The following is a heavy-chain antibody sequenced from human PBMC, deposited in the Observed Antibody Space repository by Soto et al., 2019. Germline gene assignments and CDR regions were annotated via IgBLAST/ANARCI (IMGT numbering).Heavy chain of an antibody. CDR3: ARVRSDYDFWSGYEYFDY. CDR2: ISGSGGST. CDR1: GFTFSSYA. J-gene: IGHJ4*02. Sequence: PGGSLRLSCAASGFTFSSYAMSWVRQAPGKGLEWVSAISGSGGSTYYADSVKGRFTISRDNSKNTLYLQMNSLRAEDTAVYYCARVRSDYDFWSGYEYFDYWGQGTLVTVSS. D-gene: IGHD3-3*01. V-gene: IGHV3-23*01.